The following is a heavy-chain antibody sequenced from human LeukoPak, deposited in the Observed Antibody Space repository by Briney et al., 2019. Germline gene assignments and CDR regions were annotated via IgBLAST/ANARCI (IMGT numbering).Heavy chain of an antibody. V-gene: IGHV3-48*01. D-gene: IGHD3-9*01. CDR1: GFTFSSYA. Sequence: GGSLRLSCAASGFTFSSYAMSWVRQAPGKGLEWVSYITGNSHTIYYADSVKGRFTISRDNAKNSLHLQMNSLRAEDTAVYYCARDMGIVTGYYVDYWGQGTLVTVSS. CDR3: ARDMGIVTGYYVDY. CDR2: ITGNSHTI. J-gene: IGHJ4*02.